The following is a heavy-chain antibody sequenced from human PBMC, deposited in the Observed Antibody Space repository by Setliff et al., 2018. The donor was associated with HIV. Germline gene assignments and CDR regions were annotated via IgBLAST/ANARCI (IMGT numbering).Heavy chain of an antibody. CDR2: IRSKVDGGAA. J-gene: IGHJ4*02. CDR1: GFTFSNAW. CDR3: TTESVFLDYFFDY. V-gene: IGHV3-15*05. D-gene: IGHD3-9*01. Sequence: GGSLRLSCAASGFTFSNAWMNWVHQAPGKGLEWVGRIRSKVDGGAADYAAPVKGRFTISRDDSKNTLYLQMSSLKTEDTAVYYCTTESVFLDYFFDYWGQGTLVTVSS.